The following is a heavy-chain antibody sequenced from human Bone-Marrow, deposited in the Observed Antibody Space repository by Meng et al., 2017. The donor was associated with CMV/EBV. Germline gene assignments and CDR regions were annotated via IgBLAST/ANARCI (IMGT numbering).Heavy chain of an antibody. J-gene: IGHJ4*02. CDR2: IYVGDSDT. CDR3: ARLPGVGAIRDYFDY. V-gene: IGHV5-51*01. D-gene: IGHD1-26*01. Sequence: GESLKISWKGSGYRFTSYCIGWVRQMPGKGLEWMGIIYVGDSDTRYSPSFQGQVTISADKSISTAYLQWSSLKASDTAMYYCARLPGVGAIRDYFDYWGQGTLVTVSS. CDR1: GYRFTSYC.